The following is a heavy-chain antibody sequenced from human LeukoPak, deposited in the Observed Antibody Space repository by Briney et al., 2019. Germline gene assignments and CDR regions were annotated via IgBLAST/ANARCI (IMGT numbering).Heavy chain of an antibody. Sequence: GESLKISCQGFGYSFTTYWIAWVRQMPGKGLEWMGIIYPGDSDTRYSPSFQGQVTISADKSISTAYLQWSSLKASDTAMFYCARGYIGSYYDYWGQGTLVTVSS. CDR1: GYSFTTYW. J-gene: IGHJ4*02. CDR2: IYPGDSDT. CDR3: ARGYIGSYYDY. D-gene: IGHD1-26*01. V-gene: IGHV5-51*01.